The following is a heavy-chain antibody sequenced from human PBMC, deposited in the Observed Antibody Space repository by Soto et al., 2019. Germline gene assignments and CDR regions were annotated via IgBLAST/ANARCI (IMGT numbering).Heavy chain of an antibody. CDR1: GGSISSGGYY. D-gene: IGHD3-9*01. CDR2: IYYSGST. V-gene: IGHV4-31*03. Sequence: SETLSLTCTVSGGSISSGGYYWSWIRQHPGKGLEWIGYIYYSGSTYYNPSLKSRVTISVDTSKNQFSLKLSSVTAADTAVYYCAREMVTYYDILTGYYQLDPWGQGTLVTVSS. CDR3: AREMVTYYDILTGYYQLDP. J-gene: IGHJ5*02.